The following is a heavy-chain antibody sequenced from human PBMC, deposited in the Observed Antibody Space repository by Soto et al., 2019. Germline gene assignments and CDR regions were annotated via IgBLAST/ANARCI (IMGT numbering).Heavy chain of an antibody. J-gene: IGHJ5*02. CDR3: ARVPAASSWLDP. CDR1: GGSIFSSY. Sequence: SETLSLTCTVSGGSIFSSYWTWIRQPPGKGLEWIGNVYYSGSTNYNPSLKSRITISVDTSKNQFSLNLSSVTAADTAVYYCARVPAASSWLDPWGQGTLVTVSS. V-gene: IGHV4-59*01. D-gene: IGHD2-15*01. CDR2: VYYSGST.